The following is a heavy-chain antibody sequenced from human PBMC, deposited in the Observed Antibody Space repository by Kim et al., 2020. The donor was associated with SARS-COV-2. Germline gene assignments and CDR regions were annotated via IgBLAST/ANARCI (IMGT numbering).Heavy chain of an antibody. J-gene: IGHJ3*02. D-gene: IGHD3-3*01. Sequence: GSLRLSCAASGFTFSSYSMNWVRQAPGKGLEWVSSISSSSSYIYYADSVKGRFTISRDNAKNSLYLQMNSLRAEDTAVYYCARDGGVSGIFGVVIIAFDIWGQGTMVTVSS. CDR3: ARDGGVSGIFGVVIIAFDI. CDR1: GFTFSSYS. CDR2: ISSSSSYI. V-gene: IGHV3-21*01.